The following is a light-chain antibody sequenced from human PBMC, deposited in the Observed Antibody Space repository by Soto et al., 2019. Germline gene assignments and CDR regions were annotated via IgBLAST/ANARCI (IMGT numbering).Light chain of an antibody. CDR1: QSLNSW. V-gene: IGKV1-5*03. CDR3: QQYNTYSRT. CDR2: QAS. J-gene: IGKJ1*01. Sequence: DIQMTQSPSTLSASVGDRVTITCRASQSLNSWLAWYQQKPGKAPKLLISQASILESGVPSRFSGSGSETEFTLTISSLQPDDFATYYCQQYNTYSRTFGQGTKVEIK.